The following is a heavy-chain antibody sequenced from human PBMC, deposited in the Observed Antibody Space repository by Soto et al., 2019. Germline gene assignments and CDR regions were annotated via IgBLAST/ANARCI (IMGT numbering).Heavy chain of an antibody. V-gene: IGHV1-46*01. Sequence: QVQLVQSGAEVKKPGASVKVSCKASGYVFSSAFIHWVRQAPGQGLEWMGMINPSVGSTTYAHKFQGRIAVIRDMSTASVYMDLSSLRSAYTATYYCTREVNTVTIPGDTEDYSGLDVWGQGTTVIVSS. CDR1: GYVFSSAF. J-gene: IGHJ6*02. CDR2: INPSVGST. CDR3: TREVNTVTIPGDTEDYSGLDV. D-gene: IGHD2-21*02.